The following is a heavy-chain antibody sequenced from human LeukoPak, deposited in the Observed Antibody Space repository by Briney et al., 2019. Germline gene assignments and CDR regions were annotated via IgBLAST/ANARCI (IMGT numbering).Heavy chain of an antibody. CDR1: GGSISSYY. D-gene: IGHD3-22*01. CDR3: ARHHTYDSSGYSDYYFDY. Sequence: PSETLSLTCTVSGGSISSYYWSWIRQPPGKGLEWIVYIYTSGSTNYNPSLKSRVTISVDTSKNQFSLKLSSVTAADTAVYYCARHHTYDSSGYSDYYFDYWGQGTLVTVSS. V-gene: IGHV4-4*09. J-gene: IGHJ4*02. CDR2: IYTSGST.